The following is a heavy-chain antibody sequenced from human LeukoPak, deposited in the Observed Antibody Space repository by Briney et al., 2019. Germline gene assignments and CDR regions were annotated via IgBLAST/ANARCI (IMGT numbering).Heavy chain of an antibody. D-gene: IGHD3-10*01. Sequence: PGGSLRLSCAVSGFTFSRYWMTWVRQAPGKGLEWVASIKQDGNEKYYVDSVRGRFTISRDNAKNSLYLQMNSLGAEDTAVYYCARDLDFGSGRSLGAFDIWGQGTMVTVSS. V-gene: IGHV3-7*03. CDR3: ARDLDFGSGRSLGAFDI. J-gene: IGHJ3*02. CDR1: GFTFSRYW. CDR2: IKQDGNEK.